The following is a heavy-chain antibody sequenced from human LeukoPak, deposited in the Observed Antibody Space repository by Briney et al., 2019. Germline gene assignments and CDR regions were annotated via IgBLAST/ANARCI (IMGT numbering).Heavy chain of an antibody. Sequence: ASVKVSCKVSGYTLTELSMHWVRQAPGEGLEWMGGFDPEDGETIYAQKFQGRVTMTEDTSTDTAYMELRSLRSDDTAVYYCARFHYYYDSSGYYGYFDYWGQGTLVTVSS. J-gene: IGHJ4*02. V-gene: IGHV1-24*01. D-gene: IGHD3-22*01. CDR3: ARFHYYYDSSGYYGYFDY. CDR1: GYTLTELS. CDR2: FDPEDGET.